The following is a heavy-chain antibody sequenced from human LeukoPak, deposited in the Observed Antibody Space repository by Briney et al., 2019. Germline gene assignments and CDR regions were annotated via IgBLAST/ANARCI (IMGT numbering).Heavy chain of an antibody. CDR3: ARDLSKLDY. CDR2: ISAYNGDT. V-gene: IGHV1-18*01. Sequence: GASVKVSCKASGGTFSSYAISWVRQAPGQGLEWMGWISAYNGDTNYAQKLQGRVTMTTDTSTSTAYMELRSLRSDDTAVYYCARDLSKLDYWGQGTLVSVSS. CDR1: GGTFSSYA. J-gene: IGHJ4*02. D-gene: IGHD4-11*01.